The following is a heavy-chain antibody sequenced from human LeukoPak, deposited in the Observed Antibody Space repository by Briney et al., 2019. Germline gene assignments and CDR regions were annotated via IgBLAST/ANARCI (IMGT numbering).Heavy chain of an antibody. CDR3: ARDGGPLGYCSSTSCPYYMDV. D-gene: IGHD2-2*01. CDR1: GGSISHYF. J-gene: IGHJ6*03. V-gene: IGHV4-4*07. Sequence: KPSETLSLTCTVSGGSISHYFWSWFRQPAGKGLEWIGRIYTSGSTSYNPSLKSRVTMSVDTSKNQFSLKLSSVTAADTAVYYCARDGGPLGYCSSTSCPYYMDVWGKGTTVTISS. CDR2: IYTSGST.